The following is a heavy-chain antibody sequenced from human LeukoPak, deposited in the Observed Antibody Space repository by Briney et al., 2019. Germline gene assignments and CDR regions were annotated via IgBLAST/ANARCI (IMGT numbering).Heavy chain of an antibody. CDR2: INHSGST. CDR3: ARGRGWYQLLLAYYFDY. CDR1: GGSFSGYY. J-gene: IGHJ4*02. V-gene: IGHV4-34*01. Sequence: SETLSLTCAVYGGSFSGYYWSWIHQPPGKGLEWIGEINHSGSTNYNPSLKSRVTISVDTSKNQFSLKLSSVTAADTAVYYCARGRGWYQLLLAYYFDYWGQGTLVTVSS. D-gene: IGHD2-2*01.